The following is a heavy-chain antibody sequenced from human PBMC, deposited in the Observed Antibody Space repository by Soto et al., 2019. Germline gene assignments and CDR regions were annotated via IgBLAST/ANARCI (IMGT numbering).Heavy chain of an antibody. CDR2: IYPGDSDT. CDR1: GYSFTSYW. V-gene: IGHV5-51*01. J-gene: IGHJ4*02. Sequence: GESLKISCKGSGYSFTSYWIGWVRQMPVKGLEWMGIIYPGDSDTRYSPSFQGQVTISADKSISTAYLQMNSLRAEDTAVYHCAKSRTALLWPGYFFEYWGQGTLVTVSS. CDR3: AKSRTALLWPGYFFEY. D-gene: IGHD2-21*01.